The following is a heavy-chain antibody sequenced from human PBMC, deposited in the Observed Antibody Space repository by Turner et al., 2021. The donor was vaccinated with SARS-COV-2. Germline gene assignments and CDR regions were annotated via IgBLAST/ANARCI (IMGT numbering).Heavy chain of an antibody. J-gene: IGHJ6*02. CDR2: IDYSGST. V-gene: IGHV4-39*01. Sequence: QLQLQESGPGLVKPSETLSLTCTVSGGSITSSSYYWGWIRQPQGKGQDWIGSIDYSGSTYYNPYVKSRVTISVDTSKNQFSLKLSSVTAADTAVYYCAGEVVVLTTTHYGMDVWGQGTTVTVSS. CDR3: AGEVVVLTTTHYGMDV. D-gene: IGHD1-26*01. CDR1: GGSITSSSYY.